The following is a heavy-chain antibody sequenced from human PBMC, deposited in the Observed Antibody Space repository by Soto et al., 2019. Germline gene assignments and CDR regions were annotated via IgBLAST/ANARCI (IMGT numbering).Heavy chain of an antibody. J-gene: IGHJ6*02. D-gene: IGHD3-16*01. CDR3: ARGRGEENTVYYSFGMDV. V-gene: IGHV4-34*01. CDR1: GGSFSGYY. Sequence: SETLSLTCAVYGGSFSGYYWSWIRQPPGKGLEWIGEIKHSGSTNYNPSLKSRVTISVDTSKKQFSLKLNSVTAADTAVDYCARGRGEENTVYYSFGMDVWGQGTTVTVS. CDR2: IKHSGST.